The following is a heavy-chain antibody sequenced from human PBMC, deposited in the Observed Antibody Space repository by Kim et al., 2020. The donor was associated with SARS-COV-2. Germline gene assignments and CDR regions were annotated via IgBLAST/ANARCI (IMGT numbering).Heavy chain of an antibody. CDR2: IKQDGSEK. CDR3: ARASSWSAEETNFDY. CDR1: GFTFSSYW. Sequence: GGSLRLSCAASGFTFSSYWMSWVRQAPGKGLEWVANIKQDGSEKYYVDSVKGRFTISRDNAKNSLYLQMNSLRAEDTAVYYCARASSWSAEETNFDYWGQGTLVTVSS. J-gene: IGHJ4*02. V-gene: IGHV3-7*03. D-gene: IGHD6-6*01.